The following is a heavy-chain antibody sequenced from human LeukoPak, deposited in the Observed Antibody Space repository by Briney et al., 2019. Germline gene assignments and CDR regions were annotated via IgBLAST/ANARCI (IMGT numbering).Heavy chain of an antibody. J-gene: IGHJ4*02. CDR1: GYNFPNYW. CDR3: ARGGSGSYYLNY. Sequence: GESLKISCKGSGYNFPNYWIGWVRPMPGKGLEWMGIIYPGDSDARYSPSFQGQVTISADKSISTAYLQWRSLKASDTAMYYCARGGSGSYYLNYWGQGTLVTVSS. D-gene: IGHD1-26*01. V-gene: IGHV5-51*01. CDR2: IYPGDSDA.